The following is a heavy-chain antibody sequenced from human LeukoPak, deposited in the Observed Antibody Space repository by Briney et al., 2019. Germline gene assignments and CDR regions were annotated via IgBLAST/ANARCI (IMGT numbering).Heavy chain of an antibody. CDR3: ATSGYSPNWFDP. CDR2: IYHSGST. Sequence: KPSETLSLTCAVSGYSISSGYYRGWIRQPPGKGLEWIGSIYHSGSTYYNPSLKSRVTISVDTSKNQFSLKLSSVTAADTAVYYCATSGYSPNWFDPWGQGTLVTVSS. D-gene: IGHD6-13*01. J-gene: IGHJ5*02. CDR1: GYSISSGYY. V-gene: IGHV4-38-2*01.